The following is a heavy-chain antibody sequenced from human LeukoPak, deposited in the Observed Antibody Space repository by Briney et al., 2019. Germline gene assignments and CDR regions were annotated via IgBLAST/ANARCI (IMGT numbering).Heavy chain of an antibody. Sequence: ASVKVSCKASGGTFSSYAISWVRQAPGQGLEWMGGIIPIFGTASYAQKFQGRVTITADESTSTAYMELSSLRSEDTAVYYCARGYYDSSGYAYYYYYYMDVWGKGTTVTISS. CDR1: GGTFSSYA. D-gene: IGHD3-22*01. J-gene: IGHJ6*03. V-gene: IGHV1-69*13. CDR3: ARGYYDSSGYAYYYYYYMDV. CDR2: IIPIFGTA.